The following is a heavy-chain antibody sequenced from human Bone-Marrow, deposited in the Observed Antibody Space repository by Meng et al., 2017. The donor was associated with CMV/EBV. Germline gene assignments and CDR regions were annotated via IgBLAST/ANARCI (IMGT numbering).Heavy chain of an antibody. Sequence: SSSSSNWWSWVRQPPGKGLEWIGEIYHSGSTNYNPSLKSRVTISVDKSKNQFSLKLSSVTAADTAVYYCAREKSGLYYYDSSGYYGLWGQGTLVTVSS. CDR2: IYHSGST. V-gene: IGHV4-4*02. J-gene: IGHJ4*02. CDR1: SSSSSNW. D-gene: IGHD3-22*01. CDR3: AREKSGLYYYDSSGYYGL.